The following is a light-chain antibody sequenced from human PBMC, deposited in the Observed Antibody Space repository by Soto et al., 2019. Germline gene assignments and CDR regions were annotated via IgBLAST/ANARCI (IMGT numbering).Light chain of an antibody. J-gene: IGKJ4*01. CDR3: QKYNSAPLG. CDR1: QGISNY. Sequence: DIQMTQSPSSLSASVGDRVTITCRASQGISNYLAWYQQKPGKVPKLLIYAASTLQSGVPSRFSGSGSGTEFILTISGLQPEDVATYYCQKYNSAPLGFGGGTKVEIK. CDR2: AAS. V-gene: IGKV1-27*01.